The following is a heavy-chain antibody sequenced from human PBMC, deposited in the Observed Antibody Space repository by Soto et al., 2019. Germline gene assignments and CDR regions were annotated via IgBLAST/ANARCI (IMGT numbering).Heavy chain of an antibody. D-gene: IGHD1-1*01. CDR3: ARWNGFGAS. CDR2: FSGGSGAI. V-gene: IGHV3-23*01. Sequence: QLLQSGGGLVQPGGSLRLSCAVSGFSLGPDGVTWVRQTPEKGLEWVTGFSGGSGAIFYADSVRGRFTISRDSSTAYLQMNNTRHEDTAVYFCARWNGFGASWGQGSLVTVSS. CDR1: GFSLGPDG. J-gene: IGHJ5*02.